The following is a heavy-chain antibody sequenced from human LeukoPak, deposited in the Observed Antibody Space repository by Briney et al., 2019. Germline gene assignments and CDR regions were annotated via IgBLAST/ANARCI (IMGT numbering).Heavy chain of an antibody. CDR3: ASEEYTGSCHQCRGGLDY. Sequence: GGSLRLSCEASGFTFSNFAMSWVRQAPGEGLEWVSSVSGSGGSTYYADSVKGRFTISRDNSKNTLYLQMNSLRAEDTAMYYCASEEYTGSCHQCRGGLDYWGQAILVTVSS. CDR1: GFTFSNFA. CDR2: VSGSGGST. D-gene: IGHD1-26*01. V-gene: IGHV3-23*01. J-gene: IGHJ4*02.